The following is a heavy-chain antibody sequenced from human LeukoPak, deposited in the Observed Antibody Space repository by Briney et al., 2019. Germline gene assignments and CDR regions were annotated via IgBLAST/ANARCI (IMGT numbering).Heavy chain of an antibody. Sequence: SETLSLTCAVSGGSLSTTSWWVWLRQPPGKGLEWIGEVYHSGGGNKNYNPSLKSRVTISVDTSKNQFSLKLSSVTAADTAVYYCARLPTVTFFDYWGQGTLVTVSS. CDR3: ARLPTVTFFDY. D-gene: IGHD4-17*01. V-gene: IGHV4-4*02. J-gene: IGHJ4*02. CDR2: VYHSGGGNK. CDR1: GGSLSTTSW.